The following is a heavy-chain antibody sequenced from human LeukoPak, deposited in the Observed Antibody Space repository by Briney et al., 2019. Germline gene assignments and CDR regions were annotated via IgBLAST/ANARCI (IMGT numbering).Heavy chain of an antibody. D-gene: IGHD3-10*01. CDR2: IYNSGST. V-gene: IGHV4-38-2*02. J-gene: IGHJ5*02. Sequence: PSETLSLTCTVSGYSISSGYYWGWIRQAPGKGLEWIGSIYNSGSTYYNPSLKSRVTISVDTSKKQFSLKLSSVTAADTAVYYCARHVGFITMVRGVINNNWFDPWGQGTLVTVSS. CDR1: GYSISSGYY. CDR3: ARHVGFITMVRGVINNNWFDP.